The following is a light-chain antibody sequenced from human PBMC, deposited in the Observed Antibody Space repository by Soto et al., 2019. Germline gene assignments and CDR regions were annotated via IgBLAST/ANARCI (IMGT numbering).Light chain of an antibody. CDR3: QSYDSSNLVV. CDR1: SGRIASNY. J-gene: IGLJ2*01. V-gene: IGLV6-57*04. Sequence: NFMLTQPHSVSESPGRTVTMSCTRSSGRIASNYVQWYQQRPGSAPTTVIHEDYQRPSGVPDRFSGSIDSSSNSASLTISGLKTEDEADYYCQSYDSSNLVVFGGGTKLTVL. CDR2: EDY.